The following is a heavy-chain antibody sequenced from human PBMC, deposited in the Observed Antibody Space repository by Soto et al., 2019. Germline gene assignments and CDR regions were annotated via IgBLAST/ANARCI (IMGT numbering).Heavy chain of an antibody. Sequence: QVQLVQSGAGVKKPGASVKVSCKASGYTFTSYDINWVRQATGQGLEWMGWMNPNSGNTGYAQKFQGRVTMTRNTSISTAYMELSSLRSEDTAVYYCARGFPYDFWSGYSLYYYYMDVWGKGTTVTVSS. CDR1: GYTFTSYD. V-gene: IGHV1-8*01. CDR2: MNPNSGNT. CDR3: ARGFPYDFWSGYSLYYYYMDV. D-gene: IGHD3-3*01. J-gene: IGHJ6*03.